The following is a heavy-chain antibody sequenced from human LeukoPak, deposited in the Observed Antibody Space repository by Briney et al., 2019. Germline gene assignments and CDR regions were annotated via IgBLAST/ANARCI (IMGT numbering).Heavy chain of an antibody. V-gene: IGHV4-59*08. J-gene: IGHJ3*02. D-gene: IGHD3-22*01. Sequence: SETLSLTCTVSGGSISSDFWIWVRQPPGKGLEWIGYIYGSGSTNYNPSLKSRVTISVDTSKNQFSLKLSSVTAADTAVYYCARIRITMIVVVSPTDAFDIWGQGTMVTVSS. CDR1: GGSISSDF. CDR2: IYGSGST. CDR3: ARIRITMIVVVSPTDAFDI.